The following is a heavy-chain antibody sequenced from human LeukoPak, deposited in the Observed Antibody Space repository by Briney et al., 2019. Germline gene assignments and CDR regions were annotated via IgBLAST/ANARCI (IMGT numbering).Heavy chain of an antibody. CDR3: ASVRIVGATRYFDY. CDR1: GGSFSGYY. CDR2: INHSGST. J-gene: IGHJ4*02. V-gene: IGHV4-34*01. Sequence: SETLSLTSAVYGGSFSGYYWSWIRQPPGKGLEWIGEINHSGSTNYNPSLKSRVTISVDTSKNQFSLKLSSVTAADTAVYYCASVRIVGATRYFDYWGQGTLVTVSS. D-gene: IGHD1-26*01.